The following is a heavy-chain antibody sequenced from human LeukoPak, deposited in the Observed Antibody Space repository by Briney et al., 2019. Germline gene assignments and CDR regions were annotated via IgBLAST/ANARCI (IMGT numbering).Heavy chain of an antibody. CDR1: GYTFTSYY. V-gene: IGHV1-8*02. J-gene: IGHJ6*02. D-gene: IGHD6-6*01. Sequence: GASVKVSCKASGYTFTSYYMHWVRQATGQGLEWMGWMNPNSGNTGYAQKFQGRVTMTRNTSISTAYMELSSLRSEDTAVYYCARVEEYSSSFLYYYYYGMDVWGQGTTVTVSS. CDR3: ARVEEYSSSFLYYYYYGMDV. CDR2: MNPNSGNT.